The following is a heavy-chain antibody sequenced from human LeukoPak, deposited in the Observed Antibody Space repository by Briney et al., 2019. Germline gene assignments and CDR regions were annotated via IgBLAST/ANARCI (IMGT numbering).Heavy chain of an antibody. CDR2: ISTSGRAT. CDR3: AKARGSSVYEPFDY. Sequence: GGSLRLSCAASGFTFSNAWMTWVRQAPEKGLQWVSTISTSGRATYYADSVEGRFTISRDNSKNTLYLQMNSLRADDTAVYYCAKARGSSVYEPFDYWGQGTQVTVSP. D-gene: IGHD5/OR15-5a*01. V-gene: IGHV3-23*01. CDR1: GFTFSNAW. J-gene: IGHJ4*02.